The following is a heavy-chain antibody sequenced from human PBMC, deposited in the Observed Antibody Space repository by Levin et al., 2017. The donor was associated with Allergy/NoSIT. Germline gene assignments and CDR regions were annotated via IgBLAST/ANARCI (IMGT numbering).Heavy chain of an antibody. CDR2: IYYSGST. CDR3: ARGWDYGGKLPDYYYYYGMDV. Sequence: SETLSLTCTVSGGSISSYYWSWIRQPPGKGLEWIGYIYYSGSTNYNPSLKSRVTISVDTSKNQFSLKLSSVTAADTAVYYCARGWDYGGKLPDYYYYYGMDVWGQGTTVTVSS. CDR1: GGSISSYY. D-gene: IGHD4-23*01. V-gene: IGHV4-59*01. J-gene: IGHJ6*02.